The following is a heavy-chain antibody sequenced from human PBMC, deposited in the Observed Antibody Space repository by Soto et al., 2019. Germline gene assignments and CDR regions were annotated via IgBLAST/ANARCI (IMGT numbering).Heavy chain of an antibody. CDR2: IYYSGST. CDR3: ARVPRGWELPDY. CDR1: GGSISSYY. V-gene: IGHV4-59*01. D-gene: IGHD1-26*01. J-gene: IGHJ4*02. Sequence: ASETLSLTCTVSGGSISSYYWSWIRQPPGKGLEWIGYIYYSGSTNYNPSLKSRVTISVDTSKNQFSLKLSSVTAADTAVYYCARVPRGWELPDYWGQGTLLTVSS.